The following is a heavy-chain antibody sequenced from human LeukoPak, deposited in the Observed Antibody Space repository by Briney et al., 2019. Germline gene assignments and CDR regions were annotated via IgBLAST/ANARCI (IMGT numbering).Heavy chain of an antibody. Sequence: SETLSLTCAVYGGSFSGYYWSWIRQPPGKGLDWIGEINHSGSTNYNPSLKSRVTISVDTSKNQFSLKLSSVTAADTAVYYCARDSSGWYYFDYWGQGTLVTVSS. CDR3: ARDSSGWYYFDY. CDR1: GGSFSGYY. CDR2: INHSGST. J-gene: IGHJ4*02. D-gene: IGHD6-19*01. V-gene: IGHV4-34*01.